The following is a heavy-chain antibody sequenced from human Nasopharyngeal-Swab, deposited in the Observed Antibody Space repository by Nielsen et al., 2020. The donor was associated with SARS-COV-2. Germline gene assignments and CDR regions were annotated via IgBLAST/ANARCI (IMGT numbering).Heavy chain of an antibody. J-gene: IGHJ4*02. CDR3: ARAIRITIFGVVASFDY. D-gene: IGHD3-3*01. Sequence: LRLSCTVSGGSINSNDYYWTWIRQPAGRGLEWIGRIDGSGSTNYNPSLKSRVTISVDTSKNQFSLKLSSVTAADTAVYYCARAIRITIFGVVASFDYWGQGTLVTVSS. CDR1: GGSINSNDYY. V-gene: IGHV4-61*02. CDR2: IDGSGST.